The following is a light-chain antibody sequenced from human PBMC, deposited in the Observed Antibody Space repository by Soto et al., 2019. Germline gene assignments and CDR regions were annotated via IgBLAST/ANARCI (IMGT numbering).Light chain of an antibody. Sequence: QSVLTQPPSASGTPGQRVTISCSGSSSNIGGNTVNWYQQVPGTAPRLVIYNDRQRPSGVPDRFSASKSCTSASLAISGLQSEDEADYYCATWDASLSLLYVFGTGTKVTVL. CDR2: NDR. CDR1: SSNIGGNT. V-gene: IGLV1-44*01. CDR3: ATWDASLSLLYV. J-gene: IGLJ1*01.